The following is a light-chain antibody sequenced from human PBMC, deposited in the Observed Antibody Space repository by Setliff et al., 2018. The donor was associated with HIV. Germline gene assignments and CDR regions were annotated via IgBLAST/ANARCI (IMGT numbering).Light chain of an antibody. CDR2: EVT. CDR1: SSDVGGYNL. Sequence: QSALTRPASVSGSPGQSITISCTGTSSDVGGYNLVSWYQQHPGKAPKLMIYEVTKRPSGISDRFSGSKSGYTASLTISGLQAEDESDYYCSSYAGYGTWMFGGGTKVTVL. J-gene: IGLJ3*02. CDR3: SSYAGYGTWM. V-gene: IGLV2-23*02.